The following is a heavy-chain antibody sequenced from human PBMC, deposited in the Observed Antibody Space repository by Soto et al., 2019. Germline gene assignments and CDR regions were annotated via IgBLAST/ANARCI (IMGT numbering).Heavy chain of an antibody. CDR2: IIPIFDTT. V-gene: IGHV1-69*13. CDR1: GGTFSSYA. D-gene: IGHD7-27*01. Sequence: SVKVSCKASGGTFSSYAINWVRQAPGQGLEWRGGIIPIFDTTNYAQKFQGRVTITADESTRTAYMELSSLRSEDTAVYYCAREGRLTGNDAFDIWGQGTTVTVSS. CDR3: AREGRLTGNDAFDI. J-gene: IGHJ3*02.